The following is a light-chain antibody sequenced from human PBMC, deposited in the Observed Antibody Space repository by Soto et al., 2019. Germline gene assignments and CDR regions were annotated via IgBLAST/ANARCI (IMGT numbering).Light chain of an antibody. J-gene: IGKJ1*01. Sequence: NRITKSACTRSAYVGDRVTIICRASQGISGWLAWYQQKPGKAPKLLIYDASSLESGVPSRFSGSGSGTEFTLTISSLQSEDFAEYHCQQYNNRPPTFGQGTKVDI. CDR2: DAS. CDR1: QGISGW. V-gene: IGKV1-5*02. CDR3: QQYNNRPPT.